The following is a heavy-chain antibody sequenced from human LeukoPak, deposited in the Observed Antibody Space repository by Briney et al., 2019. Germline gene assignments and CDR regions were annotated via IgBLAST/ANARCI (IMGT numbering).Heavy chain of an antibody. CDR2: IKQDGSEK. D-gene: IGHD6-13*01. CDR3: ARVVAYSSSLYYYYYMDV. CDR1: GFTFSSYW. V-gene: IGHV3-7*01. J-gene: IGHJ6*03. Sequence: GGSLRLSCAASGFTFSSYWMSWVRQAPGKGREWVANIKQDGSEKYYVDSVKGRFTISRGNAKNSLYLQMNSLRAEDTAVYYCARVVAYSSSLYYYYYMDVWGKGTTVTVSS.